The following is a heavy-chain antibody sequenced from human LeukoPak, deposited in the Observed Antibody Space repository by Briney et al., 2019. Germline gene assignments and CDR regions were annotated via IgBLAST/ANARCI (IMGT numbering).Heavy chain of an antibody. Sequence: SETLSLTCTVSGGSISSSSYYRGWIRQPPGKGLEWIGSIYYSGSTYYNPSLKSRVTISVDTSKNQFSLKLSSVTAADTAVYYCARRNNNMVRGVIGYFDYWGQGTLVTVSS. CDR2: IYYSGST. CDR3: ARRNNNMVRGVIGYFDY. D-gene: IGHD3-10*01. V-gene: IGHV4-39*01. CDR1: GGSISSSSYY. J-gene: IGHJ4*02.